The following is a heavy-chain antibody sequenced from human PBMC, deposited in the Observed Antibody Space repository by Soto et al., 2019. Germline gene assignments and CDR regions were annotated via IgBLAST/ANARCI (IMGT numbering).Heavy chain of an antibody. CDR1: GFTFSDHY. Sequence: EVHLVESGGGLVQPGGSLRLSCAASGFTFSDHYMDWVRQAPGKGLEWVGRSRNKANSYTTDYAACVKGRFIVSRDDSKNLLFLQRSSLKTEDTAVYYCARLLRNGGTYDFDYWGQGTLVTVSS. V-gene: IGHV3-72*01. CDR2: SRNKANSYTT. J-gene: IGHJ4*02. D-gene: IGHD1-26*01. CDR3: ARLLRNGGTYDFDY.